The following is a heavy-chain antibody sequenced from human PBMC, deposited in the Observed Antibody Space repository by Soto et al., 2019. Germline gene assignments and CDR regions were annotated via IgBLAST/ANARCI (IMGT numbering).Heavy chain of an antibody. CDR3: ARGPYSSSSSFDY. D-gene: IGHD6-6*01. CDR2: ISSSSSYI. Sequence: GGSLRLSCAASGFTFISYSMNWVRQAPGKGLEWVSSISSSSSYIYYADSVKGRFTISRDNAKNSLYLQMNSLRAEDTAVYYCARGPYSSSSSFDYWGQGTLVTVSS. J-gene: IGHJ4*02. CDR1: GFTFISYS. V-gene: IGHV3-21*01.